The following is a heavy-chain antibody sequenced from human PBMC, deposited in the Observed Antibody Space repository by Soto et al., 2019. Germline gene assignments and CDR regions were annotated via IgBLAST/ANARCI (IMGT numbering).Heavy chain of an antibody. CDR1: GYTFTGHA. CDR2: ISTYSGKR. Sequence: GASVKVSCKASGYTFTGHAVSWLRQAPGQGLEWMGWISTYSGKRNYAQKFQDRVTFSSVTSTSTVYMELSGLRSDDTAVYYCARDPSISRFDYWGQGTLVTVSS. D-gene: IGHD2-2*01. CDR3: ARDPSISRFDY. V-gene: IGHV1-18*01. J-gene: IGHJ4*02.